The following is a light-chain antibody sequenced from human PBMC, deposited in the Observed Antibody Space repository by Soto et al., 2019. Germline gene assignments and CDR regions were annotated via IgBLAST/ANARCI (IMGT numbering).Light chain of an antibody. CDR2: GNI. CDR1: SSNIGTGYD. Sequence: SVLTQPPSVSGAPGQRVTISCTGSSSNIGTGYDVHWYQQFPGAAPKLLIYGNINRPSGVPDRFSGSTSGTSASLAITGLQAEDEADYYCQSYDSSLVFGGGTKLTVL. J-gene: IGLJ2*01. CDR3: QSYDSSLV. V-gene: IGLV1-40*01.